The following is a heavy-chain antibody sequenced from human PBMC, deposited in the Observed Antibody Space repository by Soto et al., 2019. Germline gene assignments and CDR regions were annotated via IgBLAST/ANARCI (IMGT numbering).Heavy chain of an antibody. Sequence: QVQLQESGPGLVKPSQTLSLTCTLSGASITSSGYYWSWIRLHPGEGLEWIGYIYYRGTTYYNPSLKSPVTISTDTSKKEFPLTLTSVTAADTAVYYCARATESHYFDYWGRGILVTVTS. CDR2: IYYRGTT. CDR1: GASITSSGYY. V-gene: IGHV4-31*01. J-gene: IGHJ4*02. CDR3: ARATESHYFDY.